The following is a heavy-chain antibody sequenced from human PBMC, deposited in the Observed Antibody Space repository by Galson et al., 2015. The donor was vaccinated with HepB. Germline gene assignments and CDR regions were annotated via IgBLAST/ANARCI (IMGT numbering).Heavy chain of an antibody. CDR2: IKQDGSEK. J-gene: IGHJ4*02. V-gene: IGHV3-7*03. CDR3: ARDYYDSSGYIFDY. Sequence: SLRLSCAASGFTFSSYWMSWVRQAPGKGLEWAANIKQDGSEKYYVDSVKGRFTISRDNAKNSLYLQMNSLRAEDTAVYYCARDYYDSSGYIFDYWGQGTLVTVSS. CDR1: GFTFSSYW. D-gene: IGHD3-22*01.